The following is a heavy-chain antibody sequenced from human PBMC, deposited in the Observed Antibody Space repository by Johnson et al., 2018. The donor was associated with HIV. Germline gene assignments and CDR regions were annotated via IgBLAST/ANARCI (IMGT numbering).Heavy chain of an antibody. CDR1: GLNFSDYG. CDR3: ARGRIGTIVMDLRGGAFDI. J-gene: IGHJ3*02. CDR2: ISFDGSNE. V-gene: IGHV3-30*04. Sequence: QVQLVESGGGVVQPGMFVTLSCAASGLNFSDYGMHWVRQAPGKGLEWVAVISFDGSNEYYTDSVKGRFTISSDNSKNTLHLQMNSLRTEDTAIYYCARGRIGTIVMDLRGGAFDIWGQGTLVTVSS. D-gene: IGHD3-22*01.